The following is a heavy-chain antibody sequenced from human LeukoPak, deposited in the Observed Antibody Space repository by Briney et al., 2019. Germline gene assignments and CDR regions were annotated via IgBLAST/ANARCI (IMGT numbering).Heavy chain of an antibody. CDR2: MNPNSGNT. Sequence: ASVKVSCKASGYTFTSYDINWVRQATGQGLEWMGWMNPNSGNTGYAQKFQGRVTMTRNTSISTAYMELSSLRSEDTAVYYCAREFGMITFGGVIEKRGFDPWGQGTLVTVSS. CDR3: AREFGMITFGGVIEKRGFDP. V-gene: IGHV1-8*01. J-gene: IGHJ5*02. CDR1: GYTFTSYD. D-gene: IGHD3-16*02.